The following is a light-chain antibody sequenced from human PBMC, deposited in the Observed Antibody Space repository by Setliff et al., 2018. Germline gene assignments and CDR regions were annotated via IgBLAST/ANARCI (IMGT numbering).Light chain of an antibody. CDR2: DVS. J-gene: IGLJ2*01. Sequence: QSVLAQPASVSGSPGQSITISCSGTSSDVGRYTYVSWYQQHPGKAPKLMIYDVSDRPSGVSNRFSGSKSGNTASLTISGLQAEDEADYYCSSYTSGSTFVFGGGTKVTVL. V-gene: IGLV2-14*03. CDR1: SSDVGRYTY. CDR3: SSYTSGSTFV.